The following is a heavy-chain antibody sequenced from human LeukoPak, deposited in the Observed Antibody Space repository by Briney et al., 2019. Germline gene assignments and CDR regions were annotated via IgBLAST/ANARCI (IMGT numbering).Heavy chain of an antibody. CDR3: ARVVPAAVNLFDP. J-gene: IGHJ5*02. D-gene: IGHD2-2*01. CDR1: GGTFSSYA. V-gene: IGHV1-69*01. Sequence: GSSVKVSCKASGGTFSSYAISWVRQAPGQGLEWMGGIIPIFGTANYAQKSQGRVTITADESPSTAYMELSSLRSEDTAVYYCARVVPAAVNLFDPWGQGTLVTVSS. CDR2: IIPIFGTA.